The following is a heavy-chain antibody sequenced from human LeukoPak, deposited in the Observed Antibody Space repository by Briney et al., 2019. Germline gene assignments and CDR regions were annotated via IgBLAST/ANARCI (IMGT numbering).Heavy chain of an antibody. CDR3: AKSVGALYYYYYMDV. CDR2: ISGSGGST. D-gene: IGHD3-16*01. J-gene: IGHJ6*03. CDR1: GFTFSRYA. Sequence: GGSLRLSCAASGFTFSRYAMGWVRPAPGRGLEWVSSISGSGGSTYYADSVKGRFTLSRDNSKNTLYLKMNSLRAEDTAVYYCAKSVGALYYYYYMDVWGKGTTVTVSS. V-gene: IGHV3-23*01.